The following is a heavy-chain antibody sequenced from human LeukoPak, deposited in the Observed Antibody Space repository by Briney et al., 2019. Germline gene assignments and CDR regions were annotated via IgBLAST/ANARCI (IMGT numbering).Heavy chain of an antibody. CDR3: ASIAAAGTPHYYYYYYMDV. V-gene: IGHV1-2*02. Sequence: ASVKVSCKASGYTFTGYYMHWVRQAPGQGLEWIGWINPNSGGTNYAQKFQGRVTMTRDTSISTAYMELSRLRSDDTAVYYCASIAAAGTPHYYYYYYMDVWGKGTTVTVSS. D-gene: IGHD6-13*01. CDR1: GYTFTGYY. CDR2: INPNSGGT. J-gene: IGHJ6*03.